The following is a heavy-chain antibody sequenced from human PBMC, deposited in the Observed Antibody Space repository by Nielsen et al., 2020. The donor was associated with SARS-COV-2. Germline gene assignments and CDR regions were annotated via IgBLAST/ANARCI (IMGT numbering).Heavy chain of an antibody. CDR3: ARDYMTNAFDI. CDR2: ISSSSSYI. Sequence: GESLKISCAASGFTFSSYSMNWVRQAPGKGLEWVSSISSSSSYIYYADSVKGRFTISRDNAKNSLYLQMNSLRAEDTAVYYCARDYMTNAFDIWGQGTMVTVSS. V-gene: IGHV3-21*01. CDR1: GFTFSSYS. D-gene: IGHD4-11*01. J-gene: IGHJ3*02.